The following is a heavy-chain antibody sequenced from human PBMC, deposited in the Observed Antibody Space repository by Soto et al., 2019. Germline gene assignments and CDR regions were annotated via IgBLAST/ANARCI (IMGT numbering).Heavy chain of an antibody. D-gene: IGHD3-16*01. CDR3: TTAPSIWGNYEKNL. J-gene: IGHJ5*02. CDR2: IKSKTDGGTT. Sequence: LRLSCAASGFTFSNAWMSWVRQAPGKGLEWVGRIKSKTDGGTTDYAAPVKGRFTISRDDSKNTLYLQMNSLKTEDTAVYYCTTAPSIWGNYEKNLWGQGTLVTVSS. CDR1: GFTFSNAW. V-gene: IGHV3-15*01.